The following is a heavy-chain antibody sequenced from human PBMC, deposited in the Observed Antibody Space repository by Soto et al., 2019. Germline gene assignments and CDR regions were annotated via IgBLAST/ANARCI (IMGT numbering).Heavy chain of an antibody. J-gene: IGHJ5*02. V-gene: IGHV3-23*01. CDR1: GFTFSSYA. CDR3: AKEGVDCSSTSCRYNWFDP. Sequence: EVQLLESGGGLVQPGGSLRLSCAASGFTFSSYAMSWVRQAPGKGLEWVSAISGSGGSTYYADSVKGRFTISRDNSKNTLYLQMNSVRAEDTAVYYCAKEGVDCSSTSCRYNWFDPWGQGTLVTVSS. D-gene: IGHD2-2*01. CDR2: ISGSGGST.